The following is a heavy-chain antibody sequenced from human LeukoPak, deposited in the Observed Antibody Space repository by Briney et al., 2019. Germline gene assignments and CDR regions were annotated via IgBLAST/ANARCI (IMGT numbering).Heavy chain of an antibody. CDR2: ISAYNGNT. J-gene: IGHJ6*03. D-gene: IGHD6-19*01. CDR1: GYTFTSYG. CDR3: ARVAGTEWVYYYFYYMDV. V-gene: IGHV1-18*01. Sequence: ASVKVSCKASGYTFTSYGISWVRQAPGQGLEWMGWISAYNGNTNYAQKLQGRVTMTTDTSTSTAYMELSSMRSEDTAVYYCARVAGTEWVYYYFYYMDVWGKGTTVTVSS.